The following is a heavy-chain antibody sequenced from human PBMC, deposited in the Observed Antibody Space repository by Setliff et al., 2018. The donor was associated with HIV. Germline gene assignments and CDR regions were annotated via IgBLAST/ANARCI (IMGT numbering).Heavy chain of an antibody. Sequence: GESLTLSCKASGYNFANYWIGWVRQRPGKGLEWMGIIYPGDSDTKYSPSFQGQVSISADKSTSTAFLQWISLKASDTATYYCARQPSGFLNPKDSFDFWGQGTRVTVSS. V-gene: IGHV5-51*01. CDR2: IYPGDSDT. CDR1: GYNFANYW. J-gene: IGHJ3*01. CDR3: ARQPSGFLNPKDSFDF.